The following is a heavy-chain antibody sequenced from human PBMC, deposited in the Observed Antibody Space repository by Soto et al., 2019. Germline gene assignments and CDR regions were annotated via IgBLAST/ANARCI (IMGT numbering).Heavy chain of an antibody. J-gene: IGHJ4*02. V-gene: IGHV1-18*01. CDR3: ARGHGYEVDY. CDR1: GYTFTSDG. Sequence: QVQLVQSGAEVKKPGASVKVSCKASGYTFTSDGISWVRQAPGQGVEWVGWISAYNGNTNYAQKLQGRVNMTTDTSTSTDYKELRNLKSDDTAVYYCARGHGYEVDYWGQGTLVTVSS. CDR2: ISAYNGNT. D-gene: IGHD2-2*01.